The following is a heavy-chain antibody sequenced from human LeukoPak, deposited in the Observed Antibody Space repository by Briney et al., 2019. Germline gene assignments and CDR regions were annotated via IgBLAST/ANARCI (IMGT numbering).Heavy chain of an antibody. Sequence: SETLSLTCTVSGGSISTYYWSWIRQPPGKGLEWIGEINHSGSTNYNPSLKSRVTISVDTSKNQFSLKLSSVTAADTAVYYCARGQGAGMDVWGQGTTVTVSS. V-gene: IGHV4-34*01. D-gene: IGHD4/OR15-4a*01. CDR2: INHSGST. CDR1: GGSISTYY. J-gene: IGHJ6*02. CDR3: ARGQGAGMDV.